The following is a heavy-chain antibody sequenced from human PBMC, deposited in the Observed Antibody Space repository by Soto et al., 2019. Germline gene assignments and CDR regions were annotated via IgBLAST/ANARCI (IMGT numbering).Heavy chain of an antibody. CDR3: ARDPPGEVTTLDY. Sequence: GGSLRLSCAASGFTFSSYGMHWVRQAPGKGLEWVAVIWYDGSNKYYADSVKGRFTISRDNSKNTLYLQMNSLRAEDTAVYYCARDPPGEVTTLDYWGQGTLVTVSS. V-gene: IGHV3-33*01. CDR1: GFTFSSYG. J-gene: IGHJ4*02. CDR2: IWYDGSNK. D-gene: IGHD4-17*01.